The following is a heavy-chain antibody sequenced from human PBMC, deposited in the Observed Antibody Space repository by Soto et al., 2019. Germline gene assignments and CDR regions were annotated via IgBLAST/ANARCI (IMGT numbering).Heavy chain of an antibody. CDR1: GFTFSSYW. CDR3: ARGATVTTGELSY. J-gene: IGHJ4*02. CDR2: IKQDGSEK. V-gene: IGHV3-7*03. Sequence: GGSLRLSCAASGFTFSSYWMSWVRQAPGKGLEWVANIKQDGSEKYYVDSVTGRFTISRDNAKNSLYLQMNSLRAEDKAVYYCARGATVTTGELSYWGQGTLVTVSS. D-gene: IGHD4-4*01.